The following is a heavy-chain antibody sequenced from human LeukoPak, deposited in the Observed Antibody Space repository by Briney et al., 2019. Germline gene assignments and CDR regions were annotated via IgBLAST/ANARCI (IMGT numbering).Heavy chain of an antibody. J-gene: IGHJ4*02. D-gene: IGHD4-17*01. CDR3: ARDDYGDYALLDY. CDR1: GGSISSSSYY. CDR2: IYYSGST. V-gene: IGHV4-39*07. Sequence: SETLPLTCTVSGGSISSSSYYWGWIRQPPGKGLEWIGSIYYSGSTYYNPSLKSRVTISVDTSKNQFSLKLSSVTAADTAVYYCARDDYGDYALLDYWGQGTLVTVSS.